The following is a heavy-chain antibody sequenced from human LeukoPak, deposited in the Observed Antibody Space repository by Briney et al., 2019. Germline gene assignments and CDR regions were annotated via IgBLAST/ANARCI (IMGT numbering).Heavy chain of an antibody. Sequence: RASVKVSCKASGHTFTGYYMHWVRQAPGQGLEWMGWINPNSGGTNYAQKFQGRVTMTRDTSISTAYMELSRLRSDDTAVYYCARNYPYYDILTGYTNWFDPWGQGTLVTVSS. J-gene: IGHJ5*02. CDR3: ARNYPYYDILTGYTNWFDP. CDR2: INPNSGGT. CDR1: GHTFTGYY. V-gene: IGHV1-2*02. D-gene: IGHD3-9*01.